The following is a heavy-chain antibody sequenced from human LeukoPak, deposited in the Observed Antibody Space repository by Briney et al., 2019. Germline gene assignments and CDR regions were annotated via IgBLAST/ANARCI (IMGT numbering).Heavy chain of an antibody. D-gene: IGHD6-19*01. CDR3: ARIAEAGPFDAFDI. J-gene: IGHJ3*02. CDR2: IKQDGSES. CDR1: GFTFSSYW. V-gene: IGHV3-7*01. Sequence: GGSLRLSCAASGFTFSSYWLSWVRQAPGKGLEWVANIKQDGSESHYVDSVKGRFTISRDNAKNSLYLQMNSLRAEDTAVYYCARIAEAGPFDAFDIWGQGTMVTVSS.